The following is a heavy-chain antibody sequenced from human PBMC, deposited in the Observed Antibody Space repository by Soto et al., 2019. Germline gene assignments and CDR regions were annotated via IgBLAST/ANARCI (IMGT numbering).Heavy chain of an antibody. CDR2: ISYDGSNK. J-gene: IGHJ4*02. Sequence: PGGSLRLSCAASGFTFSSYAMHWVRQAPGKGLEWVAVISYDGSNKYYADSVKGRFTISRDNSKNTLYLQMNSLRAEDTAVYYCAREGRLPHWGQGTLLTVSS. CDR1: GFTFSSYA. D-gene: IGHD3-16*01. V-gene: IGHV3-30-3*01. CDR3: AREGRLPH.